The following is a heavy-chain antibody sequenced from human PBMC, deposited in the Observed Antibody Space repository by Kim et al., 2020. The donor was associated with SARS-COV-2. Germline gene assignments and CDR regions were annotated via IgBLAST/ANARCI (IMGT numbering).Heavy chain of an antibody. CDR3: ARIGYSSSCTDY. CDR1: GFSFDNYW. J-gene: IGHJ4*02. Sequence: GGSLRLSCVASGFSFDNYWMSRVRQAPGKGLEWVANIKQDGGQIYYLDSLKGRFTISRDNAKNSVYLQLNSLRAEDTAVYYCARIGYSSSCTDYWGQGTLVTVSS. D-gene: IGHD6-13*01. CDR2: IKQDGGQI. V-gene: IGHV3-7*01.